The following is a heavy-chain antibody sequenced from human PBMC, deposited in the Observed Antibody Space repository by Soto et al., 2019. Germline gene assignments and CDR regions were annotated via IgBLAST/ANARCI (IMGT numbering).Heavy chain of an antibody. Sequence: ASVKVSCKASGYTFTSYAVHWVRQAPGQRLEWMGWINAGNGNTKYSQKFQGRVTITRDTSASTAYMELSSLRSEDTAVYYCARDWDSSIWTYFDYWGQGTLVTVSS. V-gene: IGHV1-3*01. CDR3: ARDWDSSIWTYFDY. CDR1: GYTFTSYA. J-gene: IGHJ4*02. D-gene: IGHD6-13*01. CDR2: INAGNGNT.